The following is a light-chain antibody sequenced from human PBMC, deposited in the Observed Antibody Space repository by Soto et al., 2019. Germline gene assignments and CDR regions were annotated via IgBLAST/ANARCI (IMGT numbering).Light chain of an antibody. CDR1: SSDVGGYNY. CDR2: DVS. J-gene: IGLJ1*01. Sequence: QSALTQPRSVSGSPGQSVTISCTGTSSDVGGYNYVSWYQQHPGKSPKLMIYDVSKRPSGVPDRFSGSNSGNTASLTISGRQAEDEADYYCCSYAGSYTYVFGTGTKLTVL. V-gene: IGLV2-11*01. CDR3: CSYAGSYTYV.